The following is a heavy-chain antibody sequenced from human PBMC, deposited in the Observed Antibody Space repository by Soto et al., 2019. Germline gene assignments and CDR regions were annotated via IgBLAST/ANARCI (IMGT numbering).Heavy chain of an antibody. D-gene: IGHD2-2*01. CDR3: ATLPRTIERTPAPIRSTDS. CDR2: LDAEDGET. V-gene: IGHV1-24*01. Sequence: GASVKVSCKVSGYSLRDLSIHWVRQAPGKGLEWMGGLDAEDGETIYAQKLQGRGTMTEDTSTDTAYMELSSLTSEDTAMYYCATLPRTIERTPAPIRSTDSRGQGPLVSV. CDR1: GYSLRDLS. J-gene: IGHJ4*02.